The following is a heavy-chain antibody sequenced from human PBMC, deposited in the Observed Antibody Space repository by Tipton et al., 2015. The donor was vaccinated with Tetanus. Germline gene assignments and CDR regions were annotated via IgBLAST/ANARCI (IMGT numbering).Heavy chain of an antibody. CDR3: VRGRGLGAYSFGFEY. V-gene: IGHV4-30-2*01. J-gene: IGHJ4*02. D-gene: IGHD5-12*01. CDR1: GALITTGGYS. CDR2: IYQTDST. Sequence: TLSLTCNVSGALITTGGYSWGWIRQPPRQGLEWLGYIYQTDSTYYNPSVRSRLTLSLQRSKNQASLKLSSVTAADTAVYYCVRGRGLGAYSFGFEYWGQGALVTVSS.